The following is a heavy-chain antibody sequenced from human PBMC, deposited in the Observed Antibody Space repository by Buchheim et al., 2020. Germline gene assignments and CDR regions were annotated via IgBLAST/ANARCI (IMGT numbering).Heavy chain of an antibody. Sequence: EVQLLESGGGLVQPGGSLRLSCAASGFTFSSYAMSWVRQAPGKGLEWVSAISGSGGSTYYADSVKSRFTISRDNSRNTLYLQMNSLRAEDTAVYYCAKGSVWLLHILEELFDYWGQGTL. CDR2: ISGSGGST. CDR1: GFTFSSYA. D-gene: IGHD2-15*01. CDR3: AKGSVWLLHILEELFDY. V-gene: IGHV3-23*01. J-gene: IGHJ4*02.